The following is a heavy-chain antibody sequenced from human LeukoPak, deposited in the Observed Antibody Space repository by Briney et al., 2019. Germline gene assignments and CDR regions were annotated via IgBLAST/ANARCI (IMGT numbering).Heavy chain of an antibody. D-gene: IGHD1/OR15-1a*01. CDR2: ISAYNGNT. J-gene: IGHJ3*02. CDR1: GYTFTGYY. CDR3: AREIGNKNDAFDI. V-gene: IGHV1-18*04. Sequence: GASVKVSCKASGYTFTGYYMHWVRQAPGQGLEWMGWISAYNGNTNYAQKLQGRVTMTTDTSTSTAYIELRSLRSDDTAVYYCAREIGNKNDAFDIWGQGTMVTVSS.